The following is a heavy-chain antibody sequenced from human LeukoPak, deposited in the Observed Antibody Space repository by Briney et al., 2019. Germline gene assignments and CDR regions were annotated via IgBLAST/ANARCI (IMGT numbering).Heavy chain of an antibody. CDR2: ISAYNGNT. D-gene: IGHD3-10*01. CDR1: GYTFTSYG. Sequence: ASVKVSCKASGYTFTSYGISWVRQAPGQGLEWMGWISAYNGNTNYAQKLQGRVTMTTDTSTSTAYMELRSLRSDDTAVYYCARANGKRIRGVTILDNPINYFDYWGQGTLVTVSS. V-gene: IGHV1-18*01. CDR3: ARANGKRIRGVTILDNPINYFDY. J-gene: IGHJ4*02.